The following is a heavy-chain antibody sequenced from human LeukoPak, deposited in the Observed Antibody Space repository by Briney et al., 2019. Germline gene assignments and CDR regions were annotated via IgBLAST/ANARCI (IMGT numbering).Heavy chain of an antibody. V-gene: IGHV3-74*01. Sequence: GGSLRLSCAASGFTFSSSWMFWVRQAPGKGLVWVSRIASDGSSTTYAGSVKGRFSISRDNAKNTLYLQMNSLRVEDTAVYYCARGRPHGNDYWGQGTLVTVSS. CDR3: ARGRPHGNDY. CDR2: IASDGSST. CDR1: GFTFSSSW. D-gene: IGHD4-23*01. J-gene: IGHJ4*02.